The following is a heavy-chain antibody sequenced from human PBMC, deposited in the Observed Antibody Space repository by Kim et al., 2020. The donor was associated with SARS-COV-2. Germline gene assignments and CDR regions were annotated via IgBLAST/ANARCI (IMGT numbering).Heavy chain of an antibody. D-gene: IGHD3-10*01. CDR1: GFTFSSYW. V-gene: IGHV3-74*01. Sequence: GGSLRLSCAASGFTFSSYWMHWVRQAPGKGLVWVSRINSDGSSTSYADSVKGRFTISRDNAKNTLYLQMNSLRAEDTAVYYCARDAMVRGVITLYYYYGMDVWGQGTTVTVSS. J-gene: IGHJ6*02. CDR2: INSDGSST. CDR3: ARDAMVRGVITLYYYYGMDV.